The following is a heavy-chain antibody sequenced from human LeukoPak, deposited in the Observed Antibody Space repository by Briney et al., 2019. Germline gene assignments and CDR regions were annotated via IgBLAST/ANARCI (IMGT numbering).Heavy chain of an antibody. CDR3: ARGVRRQLVLGLGFDP. Sequence: ASVKVSCKASGYTFTSYDINWVRQATGQGLEWMGWMNPNSGNTGYAQKFQGRVTMTRNTSISTAYMELSSLRSEDTAVYYCARGVRRQLVLGLGFDPWGQGTLVTVSS. CDR1: GYTFTSYD. V-gene: IGHV1-8*01. D-gene: IGHD6-13*01. J-gene: IGHJ5*02. CDR2: MNPNSGNT.